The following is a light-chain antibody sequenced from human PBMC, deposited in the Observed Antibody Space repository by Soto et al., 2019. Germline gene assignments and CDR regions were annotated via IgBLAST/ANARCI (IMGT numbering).Light chain of an antibody. CDR2: DTS. CDR1: QSVSSY. CDR3: QQRTNLWLT. J-gene: IGKJ4*01. Sequence: ENVLTQSPDTLSLSPGDRATLSCRASQSVSSYLAWYQQKPGQAPRLLIYDTSNRATGIPARFSGSGSGTDFTLTISSLEAEDFAVYFCQQRTNLWLTFGGGTKVEIK. V-gene: IGKV3-11*01.